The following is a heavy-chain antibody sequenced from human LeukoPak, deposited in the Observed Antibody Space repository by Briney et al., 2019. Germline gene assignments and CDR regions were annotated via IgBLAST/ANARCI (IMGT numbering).Heavy chain of an antibody. D-gene: IGHD2-15*01. CDR2: IIPILGIA. CDR3: ARDVRLVAATGWFDP. V-gene: IGHV1-69*04. Sequence: ASVKVSCKASGGTFSSYAISWVRQAPGQGLEWMGRIIPILGIANYAQKLQGRVTMTTDTSTSTAYMELRSLRSDDTAVYYCARDVRLVAATGWFDPWGQGTLVTVSS. CDR1: GGTFSSYA. J-gene: IGHJ5*02.